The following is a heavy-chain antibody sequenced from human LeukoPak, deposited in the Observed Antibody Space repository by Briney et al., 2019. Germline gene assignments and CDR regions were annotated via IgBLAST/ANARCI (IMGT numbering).Heavy chain of an antibody. CDR1: GGSISSSSYY. V-gene: IGHV4-39*07. Sequence: SETLSLTCTVSGGSISSSSYYWGWIRQPPGKGLEWIGSIYYSGSTYYNPSLKSRVTISVDTSKNQFSLKLSSVTAADTAVYYGARDTRITMVRGVIGIVDYWGQGTLVTVSS. CDR3: ARDTRITMVRGVIGIVDY. CDR2: IYYSGST. D-gene: IGHD3-10*01. J-gene: IGHJ4*02.